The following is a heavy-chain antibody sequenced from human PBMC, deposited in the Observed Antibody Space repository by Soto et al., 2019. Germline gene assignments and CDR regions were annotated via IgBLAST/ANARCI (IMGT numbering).Heavy chain of an antibody. D-gene: IGHD1-26*01. CDR1: GGTFSSYA. J-gene: IGHJ4*02. V-gene: IGHV1-69*01. Sequence: QVQLVQSGAEVKKPGSSVKVSCKASGGTFSSYAISWVRQAPGQGLEWMGGIIPIFGTANYAKKFQGRVTIIAGESTSTAYMELSSLRSEDTAVYYCARVPTNSGSYFFPEAAPYYYFDYWGQGTLVTVSS. CDR3: ARVPTNSGSYFFPEAAPYYYFDY. CDR2: IIPIFGTA.